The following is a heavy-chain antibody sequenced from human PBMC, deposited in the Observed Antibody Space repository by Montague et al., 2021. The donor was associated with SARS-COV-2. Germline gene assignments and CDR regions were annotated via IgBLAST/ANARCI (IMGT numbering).Heavy chain of an antibody. CDR1: GFTFNNYA. CDR2: IASGGRST. J-gene: IGHJ4*02. Sequence: SLRLSCAASGFTFNNYAMNRVRQAPGKGLEWVSVIASGGRSTFYADSVKGRFTISRDNSKDTLYLQMYSLRPEDTAIYYCAKDPVPVAGRYFDYWGQGTLVTVSS. D-gene: IGHD6-19*01. CDR3: AKDPVPVAGRYFDY. V-gene: IGHV3-23*03.